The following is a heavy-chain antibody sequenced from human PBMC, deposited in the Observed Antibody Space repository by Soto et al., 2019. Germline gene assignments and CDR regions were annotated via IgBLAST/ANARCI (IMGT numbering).Heavy chain of an antibody. CDR1: GGSISSYY. V-gene: IGHV4-59*01. CDR2: IYYSGST. CDR3: ARDRGLRSGWYDY. D-gene: IGHD6-19*01. Sequence: PSETLSLTCTVAGGSISSYYWSWIRQPPGKGLEWIGYIYYSGSTNYNPSLKSRVTISVDTSKNQFSLKLSSVTAADTAVYYCARDRGLRSGWYDYWGQGTQVTVSS. J-gene: IGHJ4*02.